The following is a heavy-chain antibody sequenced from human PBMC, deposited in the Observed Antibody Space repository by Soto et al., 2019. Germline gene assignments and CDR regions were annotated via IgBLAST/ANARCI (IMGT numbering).Heavy chain of an antibody. CDR2: IYTSGST. J-gene: IGHJ6*02. CDR3: ARDGGGQLVVPSLSLLYYYYYGMDV. Sequence: SETLSLTCTVSGGSISSYYWSWIRQPAGKGLEWIGRIYTSGSTNYNPSLKSRVTMSVDTSKNQFSLKLSSVTAADTAVYYCARDGGGQLVVPSLSLLYYYYYGMDVWGQGTTVTVS. D-gene: IGHD6-6*01. V-gene: IGHV4-4*07. CDR1: GGSISSYY.